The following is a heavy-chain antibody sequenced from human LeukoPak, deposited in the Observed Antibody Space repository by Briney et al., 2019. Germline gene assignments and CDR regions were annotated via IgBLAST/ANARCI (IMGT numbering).Heavy chain of an antibody. J-gene: IGHJ4*02. CDR2: IYYSGST. D-gene: IGHD2-2*02. CDR1: GGSISSSSYY. CDR3: ARLAFAAGPI. V-gene: IGHV4-39*01. Sequence: PSETLSLTCTVSGGSISSSSYYWGWIRQPPGKGLEWIGSIYYSGSTYYNPSLKSRVTISVDTSKNQFPLKLSSVTAADTAVYYCARLAFAAGPIWGQGTLVTVSS.